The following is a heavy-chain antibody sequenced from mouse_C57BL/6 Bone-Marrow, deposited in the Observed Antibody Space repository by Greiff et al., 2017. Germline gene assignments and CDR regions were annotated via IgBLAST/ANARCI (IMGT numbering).Heavy chain of an antibody. D-gene: IGHD1-1*01. Sequence: EVQLQQSGPELVKPGASVKISCKASGYTFTDYYMNWVKQSHGKSLEWIGDINPNNGGTSYNQKFKGKATLTVDKSSSTAYMELRSLTSEDSAVYYGARSGITTVVAHFDYWGQGTTLTVSS. CDR1: GYTFTDYY. CDR3: ARSGITTVVAHFDY. V-gene: IGHV1-26*01. CDR2: INPNNGGT. J-gene: IGHJ2*01.